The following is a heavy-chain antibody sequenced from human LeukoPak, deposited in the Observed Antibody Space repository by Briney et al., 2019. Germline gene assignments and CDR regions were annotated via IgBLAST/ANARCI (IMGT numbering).Heavy chain of an antibody. CDR3: ARLRGDYYDILTGTFDF. CDR2: VYYRGST. Sequence: TPSETLSLTCTASGGSISSYYWSWIRQPPGKGPEWIGYVYYRGSTNYNPSLKGRVTISVDTSKNQFSLKLSSVTAADTAVYYCARLRGDYYDILTGTFDFWGQGTLVTVSS. CDR1: GGSISSYY. D-gene: IGHD3-9*01. V-gene: IGHV4-59*08. J-gene: IGHJ4*02.